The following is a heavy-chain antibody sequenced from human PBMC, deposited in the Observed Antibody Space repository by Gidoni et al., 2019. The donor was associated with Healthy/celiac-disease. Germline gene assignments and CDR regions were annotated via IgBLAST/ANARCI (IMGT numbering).Heavy chain of an antibody. V-gene: IGHV3-13*01. CDR1: GFTFSSYA. J-gene: IGHJ3*02. CDR3: ARGIVDYYDSSGYSPNDAFDI. CDR2: IGTAGDT. D-gene: IGHD3-22*01. Sequence: EVQLVESGVGLVQPGGSLRLSCAASGFTFSSYAIHWVRQATGKGLEWGSSIGTAGDTYYPGSVKGRFTISRENAKNSLYLQMNSLRAGDTAVYYCARGIVDYYDSSGYSPNDAFDIWGQGTMVTVSS.